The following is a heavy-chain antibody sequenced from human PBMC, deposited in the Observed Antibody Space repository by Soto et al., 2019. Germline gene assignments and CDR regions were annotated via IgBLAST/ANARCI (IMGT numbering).Heavy chain of an antibody. CDR2: ISANTGDR. CDR3: ARDRMKGLEIVATMTTHYYYYGMDV. Sequence: ASVKVSCKASAYIFTNYSISWVRQAPGQGLEWMGWISANTGDRKFAQKLQGRVTMTADTSKSTAYMELRSPTYDDTAVCYCARDRMKGLEIVATMTTHYYYYGMDVWG. J-gene: IGHJ6*02. V-gene: IGHV1-18*01. D-gene: IGHD5-12*01. CDR1: AYIFTNYS.